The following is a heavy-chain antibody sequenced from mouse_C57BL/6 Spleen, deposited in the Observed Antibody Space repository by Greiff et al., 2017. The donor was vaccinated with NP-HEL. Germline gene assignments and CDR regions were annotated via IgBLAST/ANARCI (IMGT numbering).Heavy chain of an antibody. V-gene: IGHV5-6*01. CDR2: ISSGGSYT. CDR1: GFTFSSYG. CDR3: ARHPYGSSSYWYFDV. D-gene: IGHD1-1*01. J-gene: IGHJ1*03. Sequence: EVMLVESGGDLVKPGGSLKLSCAASGFTFSSYGMSWVRQTPDKRLEWVATISSGGSYTYYPDSVKGRFTISRDNAKNTLYLQMSSLKSEDTAMYYCARHPYGSSSYWYFDVWGTGTTVTVSS.